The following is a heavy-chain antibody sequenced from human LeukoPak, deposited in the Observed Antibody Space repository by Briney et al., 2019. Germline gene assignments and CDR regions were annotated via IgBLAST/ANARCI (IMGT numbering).Heavy chain of an antibody. Sequence: GGSLSLSCAPSGFSFTTIPMGGVPQAPGRGREWVSGVNGNGGSTSYADSVKGRFTIFRDNSENTVYLQMNSLRVEDTAVYYCAKSLYGGCDYWGRGTVVTVSS. CDR1: GFSFTTIP. CDR3: AKSLYGGCDY. CDR2: VNGNGGST. V-gene: IGHV3-23*01. D-gene: IGHD3-16*02. J-gene: IGHJ4*02.